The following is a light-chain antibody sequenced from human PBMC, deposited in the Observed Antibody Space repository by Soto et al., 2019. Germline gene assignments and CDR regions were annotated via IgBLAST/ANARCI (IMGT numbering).Light chain of an antibody. J-gene: IGKJ1*01. CDR2: GAT. Sequence: EIVLTQSPGTLSLSPGEGDTLSCSASQSVTNNFLAWYQQKPGQAPRLLIYGATSRATGIPDRFSGSGSGTDFTLTIDRLEPEDFAVYYCQQYGSTPVTFGQGTKVDI. CDR1: QSVTNNF. V-gene: IGKV3-20*01. CDR3: QQYGSTPVT.